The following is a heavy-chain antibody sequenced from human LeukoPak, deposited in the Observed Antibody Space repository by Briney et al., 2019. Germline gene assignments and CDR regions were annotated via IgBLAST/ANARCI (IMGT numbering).Heavy chain of an antibody. CDR1: GYTFTSYD. V-gene: IGHV1-8*01. J-gene: IGHJ4*02. CDR3: ARARIAARKVASLGY. CDR2: MNPNSGNT. D-gene: IGHD6-6*01. Sequence: ASVKVSCKASGYTFTSYDISWVRQATGQGLEWMGWMNPNSGNTGYAQKFQGRVTMTRNTSISTAYMELSSLRSEDTAVYYCARARIAARKVASLGYWGQGTLVTVSS.